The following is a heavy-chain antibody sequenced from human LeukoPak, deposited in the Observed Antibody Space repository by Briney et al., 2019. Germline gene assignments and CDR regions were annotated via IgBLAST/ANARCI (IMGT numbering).Heavy chain of an antibody. V-gene: IGHV3-30-3*01. J-gene: IGHJ4*02. CDR1: GFTFSSYA. CDR2: ISYDGSNK. CDR3: TGGDCSSTSCYTSFDY. D-gene: IGHD2-2*02. Sequence: GGSLRLSCAASGFTFSSYAMHWVRPAPGKGLGWGAVISYDGSNKYYPDSVKGRFTISRDKSKNTLYLQMNSLRAEDTAVYYWTGGDCSSTSCYTSFDYWGQGTLVSVSS.